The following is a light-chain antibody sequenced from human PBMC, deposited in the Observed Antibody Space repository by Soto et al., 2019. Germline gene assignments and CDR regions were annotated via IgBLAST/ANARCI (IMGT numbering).Light chain of an antibody. J-gene: IGKJ4*01. Sequence: EIVLTQSPGTLSLSPGESATLSCRASQSVSISYLGWYQQKPGQAPRLLIYGAFISATGIPERFSGYGSGTDFTLTISRLEPEDFALYFCHQYGSSPLTFGGGTKVEIK. CDR3: HQYGSSPLT. V-gene: IGKV3-20*01. CDR1: QSVSISY. CDR2: GAF.